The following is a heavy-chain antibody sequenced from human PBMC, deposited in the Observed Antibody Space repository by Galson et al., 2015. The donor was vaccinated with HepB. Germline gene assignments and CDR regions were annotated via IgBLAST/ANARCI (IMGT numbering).Heavy chain of an antibody. D-gene: IGHD3-22*01. CDR2: INAGNGNT. V-gene: IGHV1-3*01. Sequence: SVKVSCKASGYTFTSYAMHWVRQAPGQRLEWMGWINAGNGNTKYSQKFQGRVTITRDTSASTAYMELSSLRSEDTAVYYCARAGYYDSSGYYYGAFDYWGQGTLVTVSS. CDR1: GYTFTSYA. CDR3: ARAGYYDSSGYYYGAFDY. J-gene: IGHJ4*02.